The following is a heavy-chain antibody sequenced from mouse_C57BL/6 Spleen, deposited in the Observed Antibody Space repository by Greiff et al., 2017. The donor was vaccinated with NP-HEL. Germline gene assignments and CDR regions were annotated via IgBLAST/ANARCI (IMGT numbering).Heavy chain of an antibody. CDR2: IYPGDGDT. V-gene: IGHV1-80*01. CDR1: GYAFSSYW. Sequence: VKLMESGAELVKPGASVKISCKASGYAFSSYWMNWVKQRPGKGLEWIGQIYPGDGDTTYNGKFKVKATLTADKSSSTAYMQLSSLTSEDSAVYFCARSGWDSRDYWGQGTTLTVAS. J-gene: IGHJ2*01. CDR3: ARSGWDSRDY. D-gene: IGHD4-1*01.